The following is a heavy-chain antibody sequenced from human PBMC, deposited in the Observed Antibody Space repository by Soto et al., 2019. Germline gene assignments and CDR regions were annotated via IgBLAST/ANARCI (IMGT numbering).Heavy chain of an antibody. D-gene: IGHD6-25*01. CDR3: VRGGRGYTRDDVFDI. CDR1: GFTFSSYS. V-gene: IGHV3-21*02. CDR2: ISAFSSPI. J-gene: IGHJ3*02. Sequence: EAQLVESGGGLVKPGGSLRLSRVDSGFTFSSYSMNWVRQAPGKGLEWVSSISAFSSPIFYADSVKGRYTISRDNAKNSLYLQMRSLRAEDTAVYYCVRGGRGYTRDDVFDIWGQGTMVTVSS.